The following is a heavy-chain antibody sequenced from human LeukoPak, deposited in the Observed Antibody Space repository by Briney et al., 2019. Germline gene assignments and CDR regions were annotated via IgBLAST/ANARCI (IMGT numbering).Heavy chain of an antibody. D-gene: IGHD4-17*01. J-gene: IGHJ4*02. CDR3: ARLYGDYHFDY. CDR2: INHSGST. CDR1: GGSFSGYY. V-gene: IGHV4-34*01. Sequence: PSETLSLTCAVYGGSFSGYYWSWIRQPPGKGLEWIGEINHSGSTNYNPSLKSRVTISVDTSKNQFSLKLSSVTAADTAVYYCARLYGDYHFDYWGQGTLVTVSS.